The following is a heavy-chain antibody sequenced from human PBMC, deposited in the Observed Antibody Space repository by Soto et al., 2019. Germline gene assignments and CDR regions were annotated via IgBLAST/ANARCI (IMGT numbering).Heavy chain of an antibody. J-gene: IGHJ3*02. V-gene: IGHV4-30-4*01. CDR2: IYSSGVT. CDR3: ATVPNGFDI. Sequence: SETLSLTCTVSGGAISSGDYYWSWIRQPPGKGLEWIGYIYSSGVTYYNPSLKSRITISVDTSKNQFSLKLTSVTAADTAVYYCATVPNGFDIWGQGTMVTVSS. CDR1: GGAISSGDYY.